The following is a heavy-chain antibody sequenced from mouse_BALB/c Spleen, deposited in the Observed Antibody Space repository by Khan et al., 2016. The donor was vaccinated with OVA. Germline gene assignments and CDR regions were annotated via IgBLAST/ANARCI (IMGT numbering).Heavy chain of an antibody. CDR3: ARRHYYGGSYYALDY. CDR1: GYTFTNYG. D-gene: IGHD1-1*01. V-gene: IGHV9-3-1*01. J-gene: IGHJ4*01. CDR2: INTYTGES. Sequence: QIQLVQSGLELKKPGETVKISCKASGYTFTNYGMNWVKQAPGKGLKWMGWINTYTGESTYADDFKGRFAFSLESSASTVYLQINNLNSEETATYFGARRHYYGGSYYALDYWGQGPSVTVSS.